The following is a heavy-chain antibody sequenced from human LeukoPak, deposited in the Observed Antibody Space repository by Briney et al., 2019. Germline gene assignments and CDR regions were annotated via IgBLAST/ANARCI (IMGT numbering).Heavy chain of an antibody. Sequence: GGSLRLSCAASGFTFSDYYMSWIRQAPGKGLEWVSYISSSGSTIYYADSVKGRFTISRDNAKNSLYLQMNSLRAEDTAVYYCARDTYYYDSSGYTRFDYWGQGTLVTVSS. CDR1: GFTFSDYY. J-gene: IGHJ4*02. CDR3: ARDTYYYDSSGYTRFDY. V-gene: IGHV3-11*04. D-gene: IGHD3-22*01. CDR2: ISSSGSTI.